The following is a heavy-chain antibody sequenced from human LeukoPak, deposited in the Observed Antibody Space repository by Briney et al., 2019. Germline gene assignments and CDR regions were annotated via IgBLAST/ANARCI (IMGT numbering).Heavy chain of an antibody. CDR3: ARGTYYDFWSRYWVFDY. CDR2: MNPNSGNT. Sequence: ASMKVSCKASGYTFTSYDINWVRQATGQGLEWMGWMNPNSGNTGYAQKFQGRVTITRNTSISTAYMELSSLRPEDTAVYYCARGTYYDFWSRYWVFDYWGQGTLVTVSS. CDR1: GYTFTSYD. D-gene: IGHD3-3*01. V-gene: IGHV1-8*03. J-gene: IGHJ4*02.